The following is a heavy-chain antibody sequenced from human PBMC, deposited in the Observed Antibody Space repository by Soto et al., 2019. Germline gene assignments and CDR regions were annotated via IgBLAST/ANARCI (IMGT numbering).Heavy chain of an antibody. CDR1: GGSISSGGYY. CDR3: ARVGGINWFDP. J-gene: IGHJ5*02. D-gene: IGHD3-16*01. CDR2: IYYSGST. Sequence: QVQLQESGPGLVKPSQTLSPTCTVSGGSISSGGYYWSWIRQHPGNGLEWIGYIYYSGSTYYNPSLKSRVTISVDTSKNQCSLKLSSVTAADTAVYYCARVGGINWFDPWGQGTLVTVSS. V-gene: IGHV4-31*03.